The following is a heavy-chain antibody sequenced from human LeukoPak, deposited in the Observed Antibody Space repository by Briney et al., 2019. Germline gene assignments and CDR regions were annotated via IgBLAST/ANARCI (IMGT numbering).Heavy chain of an antibody. CDR2: INPSSGGT. V-gene: IGHV1-46*01. D-gene: IGHD2-21*02. CDR3: ARDPSYCGGDCYAFDI. Sequence: VASVKVPCKASGYTFTGHYLHWVRQAPGQGLEWMGIINPSSGGTSYAQKFQGRVTMTRATSTSTVYMELSSLRPEDTAVYYCARDPSYCGGDCYAFDIWGQGTVVTVSP. J-gene: IGHJ3*02. CDR1: GYTFTGHY.